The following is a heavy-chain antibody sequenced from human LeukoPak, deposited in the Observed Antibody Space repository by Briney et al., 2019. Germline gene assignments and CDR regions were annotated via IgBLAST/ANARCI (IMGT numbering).Heavy chain of an antibody. CDR2: LSWNSGTI. J-gene: IGHJ4*02. CDR3: ARDRHKYNYDSGGYPPY. Sequence: PGRSLRLSCAASGFTFSDYAMYWVRHAPGKGLEWVSGLSWNSGTIGYVDSVKGRFTISRDNAKNSLYLQMNTLRAEDTAVYYCARDRHKYNYDSGGYPPYWGQGTLVTVSS. V-gene: IGHV3-9*01. D-gene: IGHD3-22*01. CDR1: GFTFSDYA.